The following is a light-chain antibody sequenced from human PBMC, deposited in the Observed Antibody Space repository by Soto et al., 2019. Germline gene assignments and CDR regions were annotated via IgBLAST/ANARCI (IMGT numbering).Light chain of an antibody. CDR1: SGYSNDK. V-gene: IGLV9-49*01. CDR3: GADHGSGSNFVSVV. Sequence: QSVLTQPPSASASLGASVTLTCTLSSGYSNDKVDWYQQRPGKGPRFVMRVGTGGIVGSKGDGIPDRFSVLGSGLNRYLTIKNIQEEDESDYHCGADHGSGSNFVSVVFGGGTKLTVL. J-gene: IGLJ2*01. CDR2: VGTGGIVG.